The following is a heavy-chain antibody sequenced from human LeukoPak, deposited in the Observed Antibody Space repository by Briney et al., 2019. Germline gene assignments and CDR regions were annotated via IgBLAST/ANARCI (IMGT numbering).Heavy chain of an antibody. D-gene: IGHD3-22*01. CDR3: AKDIDYDSSGYFSRLSYYFDY. J-gene: IGHJ4*02. CDR1: GFTFSSYG. Sequence: GGSLRLSCAASGFTFSSYGMHWVRQAPGKGLEWVAFIRYDGSNKYYADSVKGRFTISRDNSKNTLYLQMNSLRAEDTAVYYCAKDIDYDSSGYFSRLSYYFDYWGQGTLVTVSS. CDR2: IRYDGSNK. V-gene: IGHV3-30*02.